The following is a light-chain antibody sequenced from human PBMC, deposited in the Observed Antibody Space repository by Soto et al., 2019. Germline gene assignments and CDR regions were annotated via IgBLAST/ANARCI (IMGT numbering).Light chain of an antibody. CDR1: FIIGRW. V-gene: IGKV1-5*01. J-gene: IGKJ5*01. Sequence: DIQMTQSPSTLSASVGDRVTITCRASFIIGRWLAWYQQKPGKAPKLLIHDASSLQAGVPSRFSGTGSGTEFTVTISSLLSEDFAVYYCQQYNNWPPSTFGQGTRLEVK. CDR3: QQYNNWPPST. CDR2: DAS.